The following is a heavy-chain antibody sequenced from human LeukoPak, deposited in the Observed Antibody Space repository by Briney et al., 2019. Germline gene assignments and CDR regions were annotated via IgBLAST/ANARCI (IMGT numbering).Heavy chain of an antibody. D-gene: IGHD6-13*01. J-gene: IGHJ4*02. CDR3: ARSDGIATAGPFDY. V-gene: IGHV3-23*01. Sequence: GGSLSLSCAASGFTFSSYAMSWVRQAPGKGLEWVSTISRSGGSTYYADSVKGRFTISRDNSKNTQSLQMNTLRAEDTAVYYCARSDGIATAGPFDYWGQGTLVTVS. CDR1: GFTFSSYA. CDR2: ISRSGGST.